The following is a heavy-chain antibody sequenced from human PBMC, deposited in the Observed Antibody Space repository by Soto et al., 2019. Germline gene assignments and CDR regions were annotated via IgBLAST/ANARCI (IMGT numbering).Heavy chain of an antibody. CDR2: IYYSGST. V-gene: IGHV4-31*03. CDR3: ARSRGMATPFDY. D-gene: IGHD2-15*01. CDR1: GGSISSGGYY. Sequence: ASETLSLTCTVSGGSISSGGYYWSWIRQHPGKGLEWIGYIYYSGSTYYNPSLKSRVTISVDTSKNQFSLKLSSVTAADTAVYYCARSRGMATPFDYWGQGTLVTVSS. J-gene: IGHJ4*02.